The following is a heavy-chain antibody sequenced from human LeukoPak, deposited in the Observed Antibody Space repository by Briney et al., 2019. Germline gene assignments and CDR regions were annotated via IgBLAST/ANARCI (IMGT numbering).Heavy chain of an antibody. V-gene: IGHV3-53*01. CDR3: ARGGYSYGSQYYFDY. CDR1: GFTVSRNY. J-gene: IGHJ4*02. D-gene: IGHD3-16*02. Sequence: GGSLRLSCAASGFTVSRNYMSWVRQAPGRGLEWVSVIYSGGTTYYADSVKVRFTISRDISKNTLYLQMNSLTAEDTAVYFCARGGYSYGSQYYFDYWGQGTLVTVFS. CDR2: IYSGGTT.